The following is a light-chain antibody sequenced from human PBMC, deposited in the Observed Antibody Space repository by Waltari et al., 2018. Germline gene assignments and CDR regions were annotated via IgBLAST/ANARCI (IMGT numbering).Light chain of an antibody. Sequence: EIVLTQSPGTLSLSPGERATLSCRASQSVSRSLAWYQQKPGQAPRLLIYGASSRATGVPDRFSGSGSGTDFSLTNSRLEPEDFAVYYCQHYVLLPVSFGQGTKVEIK. CDR2: GAS. J-gene: IGKJ1*01. CDR1: QSVSRS. CDR3: QHYVLLPVS. V-gene: IGKV3-20*01.